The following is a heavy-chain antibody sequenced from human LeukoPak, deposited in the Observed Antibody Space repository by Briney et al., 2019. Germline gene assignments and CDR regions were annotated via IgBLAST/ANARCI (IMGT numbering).Heavy chain of an antibody. CDR3: AAGGIYSLLDY. V-gene: IGHV1-24*01. J-gene: IGHJ4*02. D-gene: IGHD1-26*01. CDR1: GYSLTDLS. Sequence: GASVKVSCKVSGYSLTDLSMHWVRQAPGNGLEWMGGFDPEHREAIYAQKFQGRVSMTEDTSTDTAYMELSSLRSEGTAVYYCAAGGIYSLLDYWGQGTLVTVSS. CDR2: FDPEHREA.